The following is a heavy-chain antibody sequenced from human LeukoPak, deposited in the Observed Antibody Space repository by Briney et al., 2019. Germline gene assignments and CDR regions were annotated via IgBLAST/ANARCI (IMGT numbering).Heavy chain of an antibody. CDR3: ARDGIQLWSTVDY. V-gene: IGHV4-61*01. CDR1: GVSISSSSYY. J-gene: IGHJ4*02. CDR2: NYYSGST. Sequence: SETLSLTCNVSGVSISSSSYYWSWIRQPPGKGLGWIGYNYYSGSTNYNPSLKSRVTISVDTSKNQFSMKLSSVTAADTAVYYCARDGIQLWSTVDYWGQGTLVTVSS. D-gene: IGHD5-18*01.